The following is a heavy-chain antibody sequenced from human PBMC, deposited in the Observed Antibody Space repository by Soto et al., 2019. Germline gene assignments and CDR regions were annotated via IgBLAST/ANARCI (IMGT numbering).Heavy chain of an antibody. V-gene: IGHV1-8*01. CDR3: ARERSYGMDV. CDR1: GYSFTSYD. D-gene: IGHD3-16*01. J-gene: IGHJ6*02. Sequence: GASVKVSCKASGYSFTSYDINWVRQATGQGLEWMGWMNPNSGNTAYAQKFQGRVTMTRNTSISTAYMELSSLRSEDTAVYYCARERSYGMDVWGQGTTVTVSS. CDR2: MNPNSGNT.